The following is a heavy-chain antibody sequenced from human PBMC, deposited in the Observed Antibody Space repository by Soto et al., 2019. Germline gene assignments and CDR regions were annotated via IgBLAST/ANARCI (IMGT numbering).Heavy chain of an antibody. CDR3: AHRALSGSRYYFDF. Sequence: SGPTLVNPTQTLMLTCSLSGFSLNTRAVGVGWIRQPPGKALEWLALISWDDNKRYRPSLESRLSIAKDTSGNQVVLTMTNVDPLDTATYYCAHRALSGSRYYFDFWGLGTLVTVSS. CDR2: ISWDDNK. CDR1: GFSLNTRAVG. D-gene: IGHD1-26*01. J-gene: IGHJ4*02. V-gene: IGHV2-5*02.